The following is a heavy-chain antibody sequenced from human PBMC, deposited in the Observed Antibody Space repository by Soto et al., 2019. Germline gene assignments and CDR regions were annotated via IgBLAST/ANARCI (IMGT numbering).Heavy chain of an antibody. CDR1: GFSFSDYV. CDR3: ATMNGYFEY. J-gene: IGHJ4*02. CDR2: ITATGDRT. Sequence: PGGSLRLSCAASGFSFSDYVMHWVRQAPGKGLEWVAAITATGDRTYYADSVTGRFTISRDNSKKTHYLQMTSLRAEDTAMYYCATMNGYFEYWRQGTPVTVSS. D-gene: IGHD3-22*01. V-gene: IGHV3-23*01.